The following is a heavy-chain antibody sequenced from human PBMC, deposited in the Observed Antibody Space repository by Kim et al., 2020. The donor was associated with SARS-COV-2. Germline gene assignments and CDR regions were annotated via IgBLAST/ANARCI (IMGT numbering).Heavy chain of an antibody. J-gene: IGHJ4*02. D-gene: IGHD3-22*01. CDR1: GFTFSSYG. CDR2: ISYDGSNK. Sequence: GGSLRLSCAASGFTFSSYGMHWVRQAPGKGLEWVAVISYDGSNKYYADSVKGRFTISRDNSKNTLYLQMNSLRAEDTAVYYCAKDFETLNYYDRGAGFYWGQGTLVTVSS. V-gene: IGHV3-30*18. CDR3: AKDFETLNYYDRGAGFY.